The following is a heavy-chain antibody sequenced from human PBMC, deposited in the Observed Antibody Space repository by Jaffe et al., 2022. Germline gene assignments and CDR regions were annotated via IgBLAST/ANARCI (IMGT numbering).Heavy chain of an antibody. CDR1: GFTFSSYW. CDR2: INSDGSST. V-gene: IGHV3-74*01. D-gene: IGHD3-10*01. J-gene: IGHJ4*02. Sequence: EVQLVESGGGLVQPGGSLRLSCAASGFTFSSYWMHWVRQAPGKGLVWVSRINSDGSSTSYADSVKGRFTISRDNAKNTLYLQMNSLRAEDTAVYYCARGKMVRGVIIRSSPLFDYWGQGTLVTVSS. CDR3: ARGKMVRGVIIRSSPLFDY.